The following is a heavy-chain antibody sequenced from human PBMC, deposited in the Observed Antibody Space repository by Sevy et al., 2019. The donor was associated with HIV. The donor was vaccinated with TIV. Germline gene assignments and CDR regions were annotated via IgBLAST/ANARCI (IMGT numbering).Heavy chain of an antibody. D-gene: IGHD3-10*01. CDR2: IYSGCST. Sequence: SETLSLTCTVSGVSISSGTYYWSWIRQPVGKGLEWIGRIYSGCSTNFNPSLKTRVTMSVDTSNNQFSLRLTSLTAADTSVYYCARVGFYGSGKYFDYWGLGTLVTVSS. V-gene: IGHV4-61*02. CDR1: GVSISSGTYY. J-gene: IGHJ4*02. CDR3: ARVGFYGSGKYFDY.